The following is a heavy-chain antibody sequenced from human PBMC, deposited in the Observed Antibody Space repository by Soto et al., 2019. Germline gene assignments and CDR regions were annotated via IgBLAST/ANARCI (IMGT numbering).Heavy chain of an antibody. D-gene: IGHD6-13*01. V-gene: IGHV4-31*03. CDR3: ARVWSSSWYSGDWFDP. CDR1: GGSISSGGYY. CDR2: IYYSGST. Sequence: QVQLQESGPGLVKPSQTLSLTCTFSGGSISSGGYYWSWIRQHPGKGLEWIGYIYYSGSTYYNPSLKSRVTISVYTSKNQFSLKLSSVTAADTAGYYCARVWSSSWYSGDWFDPWGQGTLVTVSS. J-gene: IGHJ5*02.